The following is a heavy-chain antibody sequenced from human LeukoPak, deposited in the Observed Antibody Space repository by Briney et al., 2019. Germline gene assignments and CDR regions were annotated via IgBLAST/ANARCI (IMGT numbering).Heavy chain of an antibody. D-gene: IGHD1-20*01. CDR2: ISGSGGST. Sequence: GGSLRLSCAASGFTLSSYAMRWVRQAPGKGLEWVSAISGSGGSTYYADSVKGRFTTSRDNSKNTLYLQMNSLRAEDTAVYYCAKDGGRANWNDGVVYWGQGTLVTVSS. CDR3: AKDGGRANWNDGVVY. CDR1: GFTLSSYA. J-gene: IGHJ4*02. V-gene: IGHV3-23*01.